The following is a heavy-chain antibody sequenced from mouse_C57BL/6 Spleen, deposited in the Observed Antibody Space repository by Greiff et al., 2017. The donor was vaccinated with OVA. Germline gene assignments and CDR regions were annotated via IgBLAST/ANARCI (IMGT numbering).Heavy chain of an antibody. CDR3: AREGLRRTYYIDY. CDR2: IDPNSGGT. Sequence: QVQLQQPGAELVKPGASVKLSCKASGYTFTSYWMHWVKQRPGRGLEWIGRIDPNSGGTKYNEKFKSKATLTVDKPSSTTYMQLRSLTSEDSAVYSCAREGLRRTYYIDYWGQGTTLTVSS. CDR1: GYTFTSYW. D-gene: IGHD2-4*01. V-gene: IGHV1-72*01. J-gene: IGHJ2*01.